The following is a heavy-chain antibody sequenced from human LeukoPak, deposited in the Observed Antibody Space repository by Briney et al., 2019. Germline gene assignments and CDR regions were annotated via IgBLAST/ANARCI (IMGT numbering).Heavy chain of an antibody. CDR3: ARDQKALYYFDY. J-gene: IGHJ4*02. Sequence: GGSLRLSCAASGFTFSSYWMHWVRQAPGKGLVWVSRINSDGSSTSYADSVKGRLTISRDNAKSTLYLQMNSLRAEDTAVYYCARDQKALYYFDYWGQGTLVTVSS. CDR1: GFTFSSYW. CDR2: INSDGSST. V-gene: IGHV3-74*01.